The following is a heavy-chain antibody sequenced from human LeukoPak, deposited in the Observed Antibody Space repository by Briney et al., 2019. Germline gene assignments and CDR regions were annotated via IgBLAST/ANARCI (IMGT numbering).Heavy chain of an antibody. D-gene: IGHD2-2*01. Sequence: PGGPLRLSCAASGFTFSSYWMSWVRQAPGKGLEWVANIKQDGSEKYYVDSVKGRFTISRDNAKNSLYLQMNSLRVEDTAVYYCARDHCSSTSCPEYYYYGMDVWGQGTTVTVSS. J-gene: IGHJ6*02. CDR2: IKQDGSEK. CDR1: GFTFSSYW. CDR3: ARDHCSSTSCPEYYYYGMDV. V-gene: IGHV3-7*01.